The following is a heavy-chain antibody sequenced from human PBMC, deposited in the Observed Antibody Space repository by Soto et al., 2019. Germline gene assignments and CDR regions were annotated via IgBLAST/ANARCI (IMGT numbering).Heavy chain of an antibody. J-gene: IGHJ4*02. V-gene: IGHV3-33*01. CDR3: ARPGYYDYIWGSYRAGNYFDY. CDR1: GFTFSSYG. CDR2: IWYDGSNK. Sequence: QVQLVESGGGVVQPGRSLRLSCAASGFTFSSYGMHWVRQAPGKGLEWVAVIWYDGSNKYYADSVKGRFTISRDNSKNTLDLQMNSLRAEDTAVYYCARPGYYDYIWGSYRAGNYFDYWGQGTLVTVSS. D-gene: IGHD3-16*02.